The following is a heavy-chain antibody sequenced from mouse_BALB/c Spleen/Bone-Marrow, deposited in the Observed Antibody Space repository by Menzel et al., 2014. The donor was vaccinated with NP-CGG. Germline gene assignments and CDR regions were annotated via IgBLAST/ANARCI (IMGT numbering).Heavy chain of an antibody. CDR2: INPDSSTI. CDR1: GFDFSRYW. D-gene: IGHD1-2*01. CDR3: ASLHYYGFFAY. Sequence: VQLQQSGGGLVQPGGSLKLSCAASGFDFSRYWMSWVRQAPGKGLEWIGEINPDSSTINYTPTLKDKFIISRDNAKNTLYLQMSKVRSEDTALYYCASLHYYGFFAYWGQGTLVTVSA. V-gene: IGHV4-1*02. J-gene: IGHJ3*01.